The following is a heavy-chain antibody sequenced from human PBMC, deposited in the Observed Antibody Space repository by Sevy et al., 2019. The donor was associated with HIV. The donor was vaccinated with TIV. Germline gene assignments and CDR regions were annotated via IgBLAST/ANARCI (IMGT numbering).Heavy chain of an antibody. J-gene: IGHJ4*02. CDR2: ISSGSTYT. D-gene: IGHD1-7*01. V-gene: IGHV3-11*06. CDR1: GFTFSDYY. CDR3: ARDRRNYAGQYFDY. Sequence: LGGSLRLSCAASGFTFSDYYMSWIRQVPGKGLEWVSDISSGSTYTKYADSIKGRFTISRDNAKNSLYLQMNSLRVEDTAIYYCARDRRNYAGQYFDYWGQGTLVTVSS.